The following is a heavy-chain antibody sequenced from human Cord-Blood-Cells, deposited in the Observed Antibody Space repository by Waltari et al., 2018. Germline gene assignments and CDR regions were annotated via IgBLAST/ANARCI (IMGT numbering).Heavy chain of an antibody. V-gene: IGHV1-8*03. J-gene: IGHJ6*03. D-gene: IGHD2-2*01. CDR1: GYTFTSYD. Sequence: QVQLVQSGAEVKKPGASVKVSCTASGYTFTSYDINWVRQATGQGLEWMGWMNPNSGNTGYAQKFQGRVTITRNTSISTAYMELSSLRSEDTAVYYCARAVPAAKYYYYYMDVWGKGTTVTVSS. CDR3: ARAVPAAKYYYYYMDV. CDR2: MNPNSGNT.